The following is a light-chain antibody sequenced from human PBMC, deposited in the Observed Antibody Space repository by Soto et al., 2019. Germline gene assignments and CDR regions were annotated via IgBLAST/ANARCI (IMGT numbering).Light chain of an antibody. CDR1: QSVSSN. CDR2: GAS. Sequence: EIVMTQSPATLSVSPGERATLSCRASQSVSSNLAWYQQKPGQAPRLLIYGASTRATGIPARCSGSWSGTEFTLTISSLQSEDFAVYYCQQYNNWPPITFGQGTRREIK. V-gene: IGKV3-15*01. CDR3: QQYNNWPPIT. J-gene: IGKJ5*01.